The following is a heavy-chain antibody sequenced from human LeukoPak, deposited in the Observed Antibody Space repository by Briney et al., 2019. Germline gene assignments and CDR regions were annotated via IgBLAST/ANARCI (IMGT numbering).Heavy chain of an antibody. J-gene: IGHJ4*02. CDR1: GFSFSTYW. V-gene: IGHV3-7*01. Sequence: GGSLRLSCAASGFSFSTYWMSWIRQTPEKGLEFVANIDQGGSVRNYMDSLKGRCAISRDNAKKSLYLEINSLRADDTAVYYCARDPESSSFDLWGRGALVTVSS. CDR3: ARDPESSSFDL. D-gene: IGHD6-13*01. CDR2: IDQGGSVR.